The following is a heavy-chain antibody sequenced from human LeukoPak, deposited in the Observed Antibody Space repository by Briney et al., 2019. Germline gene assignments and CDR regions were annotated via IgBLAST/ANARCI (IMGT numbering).Heavy chain of an antibody. J-gene: IGHJ4*02. D-gene: IGHD5-24*01. CDR2: IWYDGSNK. V-gene: IGHV3-33*01. CDR3: ARDGGSGWLQPDY. CDR1: TFTFSTIG. Sequence: PPRCLSPSCAASTFTFSTIGMRWVSQAPSKGLEWVAVIWYDGSNKYYADSVKGRFTISRDNSKSTLYLQMNSLRAEDTAVYYCARDGGSGWLQPDYWGQGTLVTVSS.